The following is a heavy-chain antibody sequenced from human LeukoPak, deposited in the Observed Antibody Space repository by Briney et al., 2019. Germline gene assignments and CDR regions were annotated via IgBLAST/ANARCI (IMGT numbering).Heavy chain of an antibody. J-gene: IGHJ4*02. V-gene: IGHV3-7*01. CDR2: IKQDESEK. D-gene: IGHD3-16*01. CDR1: GSTFSRYW. CDR3: ARGGSRLLTSYIFDY. Sequence: GGSLRLSCAASGSTFSRYWMSWVRQAPGKGLEWVANIKQDESEKYYADSVKGRFTISRDNAKNSLYVQVNSLRAEDTAVYYCARGGSRLLTSYIFDYWGQGTLVTVSS.